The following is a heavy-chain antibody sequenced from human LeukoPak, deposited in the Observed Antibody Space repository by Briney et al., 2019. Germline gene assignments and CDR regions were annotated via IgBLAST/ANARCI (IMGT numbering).Heavy chain of an antibody. CDR1: GITLSNYG. V-gene: IGHV3-23*01. CDR2: ISDSGGRT. J-gene: IGHJ4*02. Sequence: GGSLRLSYAVSGITLSNYGMSWVRQAPGKGLEWVAGISDSGGRTNYADSVKGRITISRDNPKNTLYLQMNSLRAEDTAVYFCAKRGVVIRVILVGFHKEAYYFDSWGQGALVTVSS. CDR3: AKRGVVIRVILVGFHKEAYYFDS. D-gene: IGHD3-22*01.